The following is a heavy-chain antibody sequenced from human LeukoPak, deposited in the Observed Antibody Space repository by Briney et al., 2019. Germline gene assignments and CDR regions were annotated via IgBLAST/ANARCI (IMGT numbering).Heavy chain of an antibody. Sequence: KPSETLSLTCTVSGYSISSGYYWGWIRQPPGKGLEWIGSIYHSGSTYYNPYLKSRVTISVDTSKNQFSLKLSSVTAADTAVYYCARADVRPGYVWGSYRPIDYWGQGTLVTVSS. CDR3: ARADVRPGYVWGSYRPIDY. J-gene: IGHJ4*02. CDR2: IYHSGST. D-gene: IGHD3-16*02. CDR1: GYSISSGYY. V-gene: IGHV4-38-2*02.